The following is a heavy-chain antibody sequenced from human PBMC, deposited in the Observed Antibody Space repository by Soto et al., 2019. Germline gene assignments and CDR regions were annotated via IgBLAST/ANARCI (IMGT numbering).Heavy chain of an antibody. J-gene: IGHJ4*02. CDR1: GFTFSSYA. CDR3: AKELGSADYDILTGYYSLGYFDY. Sequence: GGPLRLSCAASGFTFSSYAMSWVRQAPGKGLEWVSAISGSGGSTYYADSVKGRFTISRDNSKNTLYLQMNSLRAEDTAVYYCAKELGSADYDILTGYYSLGYFDYWGQGTLVTVSS. V-gene: IGHV3-23*01. CDR2: ISGSGGST. D-gene: IGHD3-9*01.